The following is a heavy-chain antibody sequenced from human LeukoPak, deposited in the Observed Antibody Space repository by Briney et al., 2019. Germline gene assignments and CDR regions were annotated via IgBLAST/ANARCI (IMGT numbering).Heavy chain of an antibody. CDR2: INTNTGNP. CDR1: GYTFTSYA. V-gene: IGHV7-4-1*02. Sequence: WASVKVSYKASGYTFTSYAMNWVRQAPGQGLEWMGWINTNTGNPTYAQGFTGRFVFSLDTSVSTAYLQISSLKAEDTAVYYCAREDIVVVPAAITMDYWGQGTLVTVSS. CDR3: AREDIVVVPAAITMDY. D-gene: IGHD2-2*02. J-gene: IGHJ4*02.